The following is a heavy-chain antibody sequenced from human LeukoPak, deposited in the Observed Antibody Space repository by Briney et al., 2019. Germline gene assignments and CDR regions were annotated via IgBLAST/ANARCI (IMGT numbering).Heavy chain of an antibody. CDR2: IYYSGST. J-gene: IGHJ4*02. V-gene: IGHV4-39*01. D-gene: IGHD2-2*01. CDR3: ARLPGVYCSSTSCYDY. CDR1: GASISSSRYY. Sequence: SETLSLTCTVSGASISSSRYYWGWIRQPPGKGLEWIGSIYYSGSTYYNPSLKSRVTISVDTSKDQFSLKLSSVTAADTAVYYCARLPGVYCSSTSCYDYWGQGTLVTVSS.